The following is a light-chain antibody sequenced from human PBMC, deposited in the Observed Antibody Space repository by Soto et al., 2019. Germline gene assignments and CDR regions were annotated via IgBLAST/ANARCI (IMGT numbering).Light chain of an antibody. J-gene: IGKJ2*01. CDR3: QLYHSSSYT. Sequence: EIVLTQSPGTLSSSPGERATLSCRASQSISSSYLAWHQHKPGQAPRLLIYGASSRATGIPDRFSGGGSGTDFTLTISRLEPEDFAVYYCQLYHSSSYTFGQGTKLEIK. CDR1: QSISSSY. CDR2: GAS. V-gene: IGKV3-20*01.